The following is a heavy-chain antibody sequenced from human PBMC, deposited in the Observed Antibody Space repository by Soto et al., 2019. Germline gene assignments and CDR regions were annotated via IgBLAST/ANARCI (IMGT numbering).Heavy chain of an antibody. CDR2: IKPDGSAK. D-gene: IGHD2-15*01. CDR3: AAWDISNP. J-gene: IGHJ5*02. V-gene: IGHV3-7*01. Sequence: GGSMRLSCVGSGITFSNYWMNWVCQTPGKGLEWVANIKPDGSAKAYVDSVKGRFTVSRDNAKNSLYLQMNSLRAEDTAVYFCAAWDISNPWGQGTLVTVSS. CDR1: GITFSNYW.